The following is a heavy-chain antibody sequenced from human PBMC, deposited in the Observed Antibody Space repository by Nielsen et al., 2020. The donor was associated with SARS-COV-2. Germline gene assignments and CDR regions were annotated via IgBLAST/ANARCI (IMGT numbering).Heavy chain of an antibody. D-gene: IGHD2-15*01. V-gene: IGHV3-48*03. CDR1: GFTFSSYE. CDR3: ARDRGGSYYYGMDV. Sequence: GGSLRLSCTASGFTFSSYEMNCVRQAPGKGLEWVSYISSSGSTIYYADSVKGRFTISRDNAKNSLYLQMNSLRAEDTAVYYCARDRGGSYYYGMDVWGQGTTVTVSS. CDR2: ISSSGSTI. J-gene: IGHJ6*02.